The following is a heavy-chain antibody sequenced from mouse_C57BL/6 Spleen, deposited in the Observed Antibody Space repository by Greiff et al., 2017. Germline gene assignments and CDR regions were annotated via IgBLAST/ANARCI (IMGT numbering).Heavy chain of an antibody. Sequence: QVQLKESGPELVKPGASVKISCKASGYAFSSSWMNWVKQRPGKGLEWIGRIYPGDGDTNYNGKFKGKATLTSDKSSSTAYMQLISLTSEDSAVYFCFYYDCDGDFDYWGQGTTLTVSS. CDR3: FYYDCDGDFDY. J-gene: IGHJ2*01. D-gene: IGHD2-4*01. CDR2: IYPGDGDT. CDR1: GYAFSSSW. V-gene: IGHV1-82*01.